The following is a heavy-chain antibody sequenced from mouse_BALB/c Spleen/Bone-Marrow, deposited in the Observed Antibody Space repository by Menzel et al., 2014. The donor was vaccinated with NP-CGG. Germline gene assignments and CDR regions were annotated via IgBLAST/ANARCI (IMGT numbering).Heavy chain of an antibody. Sequence: VQLQQPGAELVKPGASVKLSCTASGFNIKDTYMHWVKQRPEQGLEWIGRIDPANGNTKYDPKFQGKATITADTSSNTAYLQLSSLTSEDTAVYYCAFYYYGSSPFVYWGQGTLVTVSA. CDR3: AFYYYGSSPFVY. CDR2: IDPANGNT. V-gene: IGHV14-3*02. J-gene: IGHJ3*01. D-gene: IGHD1-1*01. CDR1: GFNIKDTY.